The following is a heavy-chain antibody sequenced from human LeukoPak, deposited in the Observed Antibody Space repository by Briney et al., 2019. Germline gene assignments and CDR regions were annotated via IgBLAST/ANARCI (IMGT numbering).Heavy chain of an antibody. CDR3: ARASHWNQLHYFDY. J-gene: IGHJ4*02. V-gene: IGHV4-38-2*02. Sequence: PSETLSLTCTVSGYSISNGYYWGWIRQPPGKGLEWIGSIYHTGSTYYNLSLKSRVTISVDKSKNQFSLKLSSVTAADTAVYFCARASHWNQLHYFDYWGQGTLVTVSS. D-gene: IGHD1-1*01. CDR1: GYSISNGYY. CDR2: IYHTGST.